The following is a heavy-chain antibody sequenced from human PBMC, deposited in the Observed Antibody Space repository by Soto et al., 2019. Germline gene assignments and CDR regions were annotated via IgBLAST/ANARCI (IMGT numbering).Heavy chain of an antibody. Sequence: QVQLQESGPGLVKPSQTLSLTCTVSGGSISSGGYYWSWIRQHPGKGLEWIGYIYYSGSTYYNPSLKGRVXXSXDXXKNQFSLKLSSVTAADTAVYYCARDYYGSGSSFDHWGQGTLVTVSS. D-gene: IGHD3-10*01. CDR3: ARDYYGSGSSFDH. J-gene: IGHJ4*02. CDR2: IYYSGST. CDR1: GGSISSGGYY. V-gene: IGHV4-31*03.